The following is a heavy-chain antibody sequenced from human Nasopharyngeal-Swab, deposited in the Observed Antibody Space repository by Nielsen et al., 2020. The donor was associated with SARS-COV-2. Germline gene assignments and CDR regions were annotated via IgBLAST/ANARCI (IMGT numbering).Heavy chain of an antibody. V-gene: IGHV4-34*01. CDR3: AKANVIFWFGQFRGDALDL. CDR2: INHSGST. J-gene: IGHJ3*01. Sequence: SETLSLTCAVYGGSFSGYYWSWIRQPPGKGLEWIGEINHSGSTNYNPSLKSRVTISVDTSKNQFSLKLSSVTAADTAVYYCAKANVIFWFGQFRGDALDLWGQGTRVTVSS. CDR1: GGSFSGYY. D-gene: IGHD3-10*01.